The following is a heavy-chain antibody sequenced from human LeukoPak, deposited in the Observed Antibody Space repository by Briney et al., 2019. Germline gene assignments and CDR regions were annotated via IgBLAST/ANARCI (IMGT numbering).Heavy chain of an antibody. CDR2: ISYDGSNK. CDR1: GFTFSSYG. D-gene: IGHD5-12*01. Sequence: GGSLRLSCAASGFTFSSYGMHWVRQAPGKGLEWVAVISYDGSNKYYADSVKGRFTISRENAKNTLYLQMNNLRAGDTAVYYCARAVAKKEWFDPWGQGTLVTVSS. CDR3: ARAVAKKEWFDP. J-gene: IGHJ5*02. V-gene: IGHV3-30*03.